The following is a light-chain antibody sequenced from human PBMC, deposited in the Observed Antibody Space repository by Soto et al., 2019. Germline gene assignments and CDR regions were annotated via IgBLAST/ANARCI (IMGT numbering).Light chain of an antibody. Sequence: EIVLTQSPGTLSLSPGESATLSCRASRSLDSGQLAWYQQKVGRAPRLLIHDAFMRATGIPDRFSGSGSGTDFTLTIARLEPEDFAVYYCQQYGSSGTFGQGANVDIK. J-gene: IGKJ1*01. CDR2: DAF. CDR1: RSLDSGQ. CDR3: QQYGSSGT. V-gene: IGKV3-20*01.